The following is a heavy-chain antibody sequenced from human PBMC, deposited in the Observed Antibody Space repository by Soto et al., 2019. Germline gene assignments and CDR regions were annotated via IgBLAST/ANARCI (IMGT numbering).Heavy chain of an antibody. CDR2: IYSNGNT. J-gene: IGHJ2*01. CDR3: ARDRAWAAPDWYFDL. CDR1: GGSITSYY. V-gene: IGHV4-4*07. D-gene: IGHD6-25*01. Sequence: NPSETLSLTCTVSGGSITSYYWSWIRQPAGKGLEWIGRIYSNGNTNHNPSLRSRVIMSIDTSQNQFSLRLRSVTAADTAVYYCARDRAWAAPDWYFDLWGRGTLVTVSS.